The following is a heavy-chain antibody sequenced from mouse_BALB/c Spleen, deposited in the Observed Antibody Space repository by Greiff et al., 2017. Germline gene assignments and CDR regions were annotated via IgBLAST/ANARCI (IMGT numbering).Heavy chain of an antibody. CDR3: ARIYYYGSSHYAMDY. J-gene: IGHJ4*01. D-gene: IGHD1-1*01. V-gene: IGHV1-7*01. CDR2: INPSTGYT. CDR1: GYTFTSYW. Sequence: VQLQQSGAELAKHGASVKMSCKASGYTFTSYWMHWVKQRPGQGLEWIGYINPSTGYTEYNQKFKDKATLTADKSSSTAYMQLSSLTSEDSAVYYCARIYYYGSSHYAMDYWGQGTSVTVSS.